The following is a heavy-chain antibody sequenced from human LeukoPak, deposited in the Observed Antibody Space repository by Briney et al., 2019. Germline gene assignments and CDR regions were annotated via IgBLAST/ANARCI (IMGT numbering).Heavy chain of an antibody. CDR2: IKQDGSEK. D-gene: IGHD2-2*02. V-gene: IGHV3-7*01. Sequence: QPGGSLRLSCAASGFTFSSYWMSWVRQAPGKGLEWVANIKQDGSEKYYVDSVKGRFTISRDNAKNSLYLQMNSLRAEDTAVYYCARSQHQGYCSSTSCYTRRVTFGDYWGQGTLVTVSS. J-gene: IGHJ4*02. CDR3: ARSQHQGYCSSTSCYTRRVTFGDY. CDR1: GFTFSSYW.